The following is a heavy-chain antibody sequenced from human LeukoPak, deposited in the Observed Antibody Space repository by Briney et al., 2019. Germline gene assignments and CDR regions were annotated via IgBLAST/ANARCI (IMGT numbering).Heavy chain of an antibody. CDR3: ARRNGPIDAFDI. CDR1: GFTVSSNY. Sequence: GGSLRLSCAASGFTVSSNYMSWVRQAPGKGLEWVSVIYSGGSTYYADSVKGRFTISRDSSKNTLYLQMNSLRAEDTAVYYCARRNGPIDAFDIWGQGTMVTVSS. CDR2: IYSGGST. V-gene: IGHV3-53*01. D-gene: IGHD1-1*01. J-gene: IGHJ3*02.